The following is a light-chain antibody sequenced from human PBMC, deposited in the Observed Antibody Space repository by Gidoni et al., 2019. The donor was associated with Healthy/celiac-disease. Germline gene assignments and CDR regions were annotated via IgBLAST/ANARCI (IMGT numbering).Light chain of an antibody. CDR3: QLYGSSPLT. CDR1: QSVSSSY. CDR2: GAS. Sequence: EIVLTQSPGTLSLSPGERATLSCRASQSVSSSYLAWYQQKPGQAPRLLIYGASSRATGIHDRFSGSGSGADFTLTISRLEPEDVAVYYCQLYGSSPLTFGGGTKVEIK. J-gene: IGKJ4*01. V-gene: IGKV3-20*01.